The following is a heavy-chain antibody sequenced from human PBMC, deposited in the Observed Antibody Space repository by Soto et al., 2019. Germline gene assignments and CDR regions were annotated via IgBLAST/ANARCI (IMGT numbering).Heavy chain of an antibody. CDR3: ASSGTPEGWFDP. D-gene: IGHD1-1*01. J-gene: IGHJ5*02. CDR2: INAGNGNT. Sequence: ASVKVSCKASGYTFTSYAMHWVRQAPGQRLEWMGWINAGNGNTKYSQKFQGRVTITRDTSASTAYMELSSLRSEDTAVYYCASSGTPEGWFDPWGQGTLVTVSS. CDR1: GYTFTSYA. V-gene: IGHV1-3*01.